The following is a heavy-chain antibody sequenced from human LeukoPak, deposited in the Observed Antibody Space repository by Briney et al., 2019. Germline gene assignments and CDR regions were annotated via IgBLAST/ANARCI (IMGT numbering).Heavy chain of an antibody. CDR1: GFTFSSYA. V-gene: IGHV3-30-3*01. CDR3: ARAISYTNYGMGV. Sequence: AGGSLRLSCAASGFTFSSYAMHWVRQAPGKGLEWVAVISYDGSNKYYADSVKGRFTISRDNTKNTLYLQMNSLRAEDTAVYYCARAISYTNYGMGVWGQGTTVTVSS. J-gene: IGHJ6*02. CDR2: ISYDGSNK. D-gene: IGHD4-11*01.